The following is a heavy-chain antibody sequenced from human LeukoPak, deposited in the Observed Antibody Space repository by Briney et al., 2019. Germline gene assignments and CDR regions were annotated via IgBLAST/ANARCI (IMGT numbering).Heavy chain of an antibody. D-gene: IGHD2-2*01. CDR3: ARELVVPAAISSYYYYGMDV. J-gene: IGHJ6*02. Sequence: GGSLRLSCAASGFTFSSYWMHWVRQAPGKGLVWVSRINSDGSSTSYADSVKGRFTISRDNAKNTLYLQMNSLRAEDTAVYYCARELVVPAAISSYYYYGMDVWGQGTTVTVSS. V-gene: IGHV3-74*01. CDR2: INSDGSST. CDR1: GFTFSSYW.